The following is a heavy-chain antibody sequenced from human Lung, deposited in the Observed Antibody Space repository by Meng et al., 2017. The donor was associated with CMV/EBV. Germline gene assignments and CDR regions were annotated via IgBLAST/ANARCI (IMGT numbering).Heavy chain of an antibody. D-gene: IGHD6-6*01. V-gene: IGHV4-34*01. CDR1: GGSFSGYY. J-gene: IGHJ6*02. CDR2: INHSGST. CDR3: ARGKARSSGVNKYYYYYGMDV. Sequence: SXTXSLXCAVYGGSFSGYYWSSIRQPPGKGLEWIGEINHSGSTNYNPSLKSRITISVDTSKNQFSLKLISVTAADTAVYYCARGKARSSGVNKYYYYYGMDVWXQGTTVTVSS.